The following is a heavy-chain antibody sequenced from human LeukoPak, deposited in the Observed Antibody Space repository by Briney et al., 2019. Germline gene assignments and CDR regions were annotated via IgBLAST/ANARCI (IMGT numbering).Heavy chain of an antibody. Sequence: PGGSLRLSCAASGFTFSSYWMHWVRQAPGKGLVWVSRINSDGSSTSYADSVKGRFTISRDNAKNTLYLQMNSLRAEDTAVYYCASPGRFNSSGWYRDYWGQGTLVTVSS. CDR3: ASPGRFNSSGWYRDY. D-gene: IGHD6-19*01. CDR2: INSDGSST. CDR1: GFTFSSYW. J-gene: IGHJ4*02. V-gene: IGHV3-74*01.